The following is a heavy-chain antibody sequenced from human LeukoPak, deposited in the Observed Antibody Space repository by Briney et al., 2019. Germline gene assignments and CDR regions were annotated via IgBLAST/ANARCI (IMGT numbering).Heavy chain of an antibody. CDR1: GYTFTSYC. V-gene: IGHV1-46*01. D-gene: IGHD3-22*01. Sequence: ASVKVSCKASGYTFTSYCMHWVRQAPGQGLEWMGIINPSGGSTSYAQKFQGRVTMTRDTSTSTVYMELSSLRSEDTAVYYCARVDLAWSDTSGYYRDWFDPWGQGTLVTVSS. J-gene: IGHJ5*02. CDR2: INPSGGST. CDR3: ARVDLAWSDTSGYYRDWFDP.